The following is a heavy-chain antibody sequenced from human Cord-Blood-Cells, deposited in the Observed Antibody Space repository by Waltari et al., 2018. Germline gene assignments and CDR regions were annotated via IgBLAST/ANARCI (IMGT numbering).Heavy chain of an antibody. D-gene: IGHD3-10*01. CDR1: GGTFSSYA. Sequence: QVQLVQSGAEVKKPGSSVKVSCKASGGTFSSYAISWVRQAPGQGLEWMGGIIPIFGTENYAQKFQGRVTITADKSTSTAYMELSSLRSEDTAVYYCARGGYYGSGSYYNFAFDIWGQGTMVTVSS. V-gene: IGHV1-69*06. CDR2: IIPIFGTE. CDR3: ARGGYYGSGSYYNFAFDI. J-gene: IGHJ3*02.